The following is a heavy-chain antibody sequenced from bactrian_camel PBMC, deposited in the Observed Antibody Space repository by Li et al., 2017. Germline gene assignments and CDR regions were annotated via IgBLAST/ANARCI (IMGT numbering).Heavy chain of an antibody. J-gene: IGHJ4*01. Sequence: HVQLVESGGGLVQPGESLRLSCAASGFIFRDHYMSWVRQVPGKGLEWVSSLYTGGGSTEYVDSVKGRFTISTDNKKNTLFLQMNSLKPEDTAMYYCAADRWEYSGGFDWGQGTQVTVS. CDR1: GFIFRDHY. CDR2: LYTGGGST. V-gene: IGHV3S20*01. D-gene: IGHD2*01. CDR3: AADRWEYSGGFD.